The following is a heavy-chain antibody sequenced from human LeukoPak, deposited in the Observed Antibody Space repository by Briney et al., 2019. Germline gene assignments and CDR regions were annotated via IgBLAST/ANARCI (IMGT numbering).Heavy chain of an antibody. D-gene: IGHD3-16*02. CDR2: IYYSGST. CDR1: GGSISSYY. Sequence: ASETLSLTCTVSGGSISSYYWSWIRQPPGKGLEWIGYIYYSGSTNYNPSLKSRVTISVDTSKNQFSLKLSSVTAADTAVYYCARVRPDYVWGSSREIDYWGQGTLVTVSS. V-gene: IGHV4-59*01. J-gene: IGHJ4*02. CDR3: ARVRPDYVWGSSREIDY.